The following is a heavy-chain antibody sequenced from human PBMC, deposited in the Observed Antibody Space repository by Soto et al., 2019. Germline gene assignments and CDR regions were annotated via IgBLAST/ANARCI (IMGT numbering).Heavy chain of an antibody. V-gene: IGHV3-7*01. CDR2: IKGDGSER. CDR1: GFTFRNYW. J-gene: IGHJ4*02. CDR3: ARDSRRVGATSDLDY. Sequence: VQLVESGGGLVQPGGSRRLSCAASGFTFRNYWMSWVRQAPGKGLEWVANIKGDGSERYYVDSVKGRFTISRDNAENSLYLHLNSLRAEDTAVYYCARDSRRVGATSDLDYWGQGTLVTVSS. D-gene: IGHD1-26*01.